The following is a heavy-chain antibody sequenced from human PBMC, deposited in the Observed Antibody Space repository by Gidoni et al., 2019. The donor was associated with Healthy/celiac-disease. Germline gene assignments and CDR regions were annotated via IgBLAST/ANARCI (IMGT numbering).Heavy chain of an antibody. CDR3: ARVKRDGGNSIDMFDY. J-gene: IGHJ4*02. CDR1: VGSIRSYY. V-gene: IGHV4-59*01. CDR2: IYYSGST. Sequence: QVQLQESGPGLVKPSETLPLTCTVSVGSIRSYYWRWIRQPPGKGLEWIGYIYYSGSTNYNPSLKSRVTISVDTSKNQFSLKLSSVTAADTAVYYCARVKRDGGNSIDMFDYWGQGTLVTVSS. D-gene: IGHD2-21*02.